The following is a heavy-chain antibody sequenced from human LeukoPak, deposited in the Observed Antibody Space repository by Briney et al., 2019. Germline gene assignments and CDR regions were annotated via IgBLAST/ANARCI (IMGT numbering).Heavy chain of an antibody. CDR3: ARAYMVRGVIIGY. CDR2: INAGNGNT. V-gene: IGHV1-3*01. CDR1: GYTFTSYA. D-gene: IGHD3-10*01. J-gene: IGHJ4*02. Sequence: ASVKASCKASGYTFTSYAMHWVRQAPGQRLEWMGWINAGNGNTKYSQKFQGRVTITRDTSASTAYMELSSLRSEDTAVYYCARAYMVRGVIIGYWGQGTLVTVSS.